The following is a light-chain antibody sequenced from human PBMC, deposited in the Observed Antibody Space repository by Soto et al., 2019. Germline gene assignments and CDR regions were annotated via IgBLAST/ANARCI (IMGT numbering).Light chain of an antibody. CDR3: QQYGSSPWT. V-gene: IGKV3-20*01. J-gene: IGKJ1*01. CDR1: QNVSSSY. CDR2: GAS. Sequence: LTQAPGTLALAPGEGPSGCCMASQNVSSSYLAWYQQKPGQAPRLLIYGASSRATGIPDRFSGSGSGTDFTLTISRLQPEDFAVYYCQQYGSSPWTFGQGTKVDI.